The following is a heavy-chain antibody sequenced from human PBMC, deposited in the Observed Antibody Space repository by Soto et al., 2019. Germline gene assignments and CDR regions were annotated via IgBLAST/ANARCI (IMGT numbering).Heavy chain of an antibody. CDR2: IYYSGST. CDR3: ARGGNYDFWDRPFDY. Sequence: QVQLQESGPGLVKPSETLSLTCTVSGGSVSSGSYYWSWIRQPPGKGLEWIGYIYYSGSTNYNPSLKSRVTISVDTSKNQFSLKLSSVTAADTAVYYCARGGNYDFWDRPFDYWGQGTLVTVSS. J-gene: IGHJ4*02. D-gene: IGHD3-3*01. CDR1: GGSVSSGSYY. V-gene: IGHV4-61*01.